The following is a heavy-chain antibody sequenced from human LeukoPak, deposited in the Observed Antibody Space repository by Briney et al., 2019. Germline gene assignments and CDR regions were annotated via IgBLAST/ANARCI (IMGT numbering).Heavy chain of an antibody. D-gene: IGHD2-2*01. V-gene: IGHV3-7*01. CDR2: ISPDGGAE. J-gene: IGHJ4*02. Sequence: GGSLRHSCEASGFTFNTHWMNWVRHAPGKGLEWMANISPDGGAEVYVDSVKGRFTISRDNAKNSVYLQMNNVRAEDTGVYYCSGRSGFSSIYWGQGILVTVSS. CDR3: SGRSGFSSIY. CDR1: GFTFNTHW.